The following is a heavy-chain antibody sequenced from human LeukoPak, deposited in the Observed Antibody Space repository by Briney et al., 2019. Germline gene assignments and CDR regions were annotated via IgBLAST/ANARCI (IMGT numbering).Heavy chain of an antibody. CDR1: GYAFSNHG. Sequence: GASVKVSCKASGYAFSNHGISWVRQAPGQGLEWLGWISTFNGHTTYALKFQDRGTMTTDTSTDTAYLELRSLRTDDTAVYYCARRHLVGSGYFDHWGQGTLVTVSS. J-gene: IGHJ4*02. CDR3: ARRHLVGSGYFDH. D-gene: IGHD2-15*01. CDR2: ISTFNGHT. V-gene: IGHV1-18*01.